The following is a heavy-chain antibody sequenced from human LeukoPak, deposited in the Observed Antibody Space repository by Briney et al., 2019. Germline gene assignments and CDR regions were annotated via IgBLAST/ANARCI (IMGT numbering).Heavy chain of an antibody. V-gene: IGHV3-7*01. CDR1: GFTFSSYW. J-gene: IGHJ4*02. CDR3: ARDPAQRWLQLEASDY. D-gene: IGHD5-24*01. CDR2: IKQDGSEK. Sequence: GGSLKLSCEASGFTFSSYWMGWVRQIPGKGLEWAANIKQDGSEKYYVDSVKGRFTISRDNAKNSLYLQMNSLRAEDTAVYYCARDPAQRWLQLEASDYWGQGTLVTVSS.